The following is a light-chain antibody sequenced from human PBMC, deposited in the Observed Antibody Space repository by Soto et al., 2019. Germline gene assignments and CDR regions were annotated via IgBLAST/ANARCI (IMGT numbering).Light chain of an antibody. CDR1: SSDVGGYNY. CDR3: CSYAGSYTPNWV. CDR2: DVS. Sequence: QSALTQPRSVSGSPGQSVTISCTGTSSDVGGYNYVFWYQQHPGKAPKLMIYDVSKRPSGVPDRFSGSKSGNTASLTISGLQAEDEADYYCCSYAGSYTPNWVFGGGTQLTVL. J-gene: IGLJ3*02. V-gene: IGLV2-11*01.